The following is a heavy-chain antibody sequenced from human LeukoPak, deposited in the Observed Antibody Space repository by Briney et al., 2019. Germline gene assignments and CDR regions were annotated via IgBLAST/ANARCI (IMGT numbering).Heavy chain of an antibody. Sequence: ASVKVSCKASGYTFTSYGISWVRQAPGQGLEWMGWISAYNGNTNYAQKLQGRVTMTTDTSTSTAYMELRSLRSDDTAVYYCERAEGAIFGVVIRDWFDPWGQGTLVTVSS. CDR1: GYTFTSYG. CDR2: ISAYNGNT. J-gene: IGHJ5*02. D-gene: IGHD3-3*01. CDR3: ERAEGAIFGVVIRDWFDP. V-gene: IGHV1-18*01.